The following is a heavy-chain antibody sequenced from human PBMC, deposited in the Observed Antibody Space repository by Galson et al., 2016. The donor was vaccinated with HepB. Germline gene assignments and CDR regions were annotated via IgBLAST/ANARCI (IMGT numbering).Heavy chain of an antibody. CDR2: ITSGGST. CDR3: AKCRSSDSTSCPNY. J-gene: IGHJ4*02. D-gene: IGHD2-2*01. CDR1: GFTFSSYA. V-gene: IGHV3-23*01. Sequence: SLRLSCAASGFTFSSYAMTWVRQAPGKGLEWVSVITSGGSTYYAASVKGRFTISRDNSKNTLYLQMNSLRAEDTALYFCAKCRSSDSTSCPNYWGPGTLVIVSS.